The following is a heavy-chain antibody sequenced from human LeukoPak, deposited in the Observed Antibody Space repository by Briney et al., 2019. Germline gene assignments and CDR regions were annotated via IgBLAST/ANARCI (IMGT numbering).Heavy chain of an antibody. D-gene: IGHD5-18*01. Sequence: PGESLKISCKGSGYSFISHWIAWVRQIPGKGLEWMGIIFPGDFDTRYSPSFQGQVTISADKSSNTAYLQWSSLKASDTAMFYCARRGSNGFQFDYWGQGTLVTVSS. CDR3: ARRGSNGFQFDY. CDR2: IFPGDFDT. CDR1: GYSFISHW. V-gene: IGHV5-51*01. J-gene: IGHJ4*02.